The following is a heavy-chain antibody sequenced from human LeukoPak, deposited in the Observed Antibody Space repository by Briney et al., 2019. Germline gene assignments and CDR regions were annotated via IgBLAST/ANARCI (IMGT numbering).Heavy chain of an antibody. D-gene: IGHD3-10*01. V-gene: IGHV3-33*01. CDR1: GFTFSSYG. CDR2: IWYDGSNK. Sequence: PGGSLRLSCAASGFTFSSYGMHWVRQAPGKGLEWVAVIWYDGSNKYYADSVKGRFTISRDNSKNTLYLQMNSLRAEDTAVYYCARDGDGMVRGVSLGGMDVWGQGTTVTVSS. CDR3: ARDGDGMVRGVSLGGMDV. J-gene: IGHJ6*02.